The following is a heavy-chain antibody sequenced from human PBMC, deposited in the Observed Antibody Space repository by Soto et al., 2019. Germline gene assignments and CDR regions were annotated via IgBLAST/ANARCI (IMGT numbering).Heavy chain of an antibody. CDR3: ARDRRTGTLSWFDP. J-gene: IGHJ5*02. V-gene: IGHV1-69*01. CDR1: GGTFSSYA. CDR2: IIPIFGTA. D-gene: IGHD1-1*01. Sequence: QVQLVQSGAEVKKPGSSVKVSCTASGGTFSSYAISWVRQAPGQGLEWMGGIIPIFGTANYAQKFQGRVTITADESTSTAYIELSSLRSEYTAVYYCARDRRTGTLSWFDPWGQGTLVTVSS.